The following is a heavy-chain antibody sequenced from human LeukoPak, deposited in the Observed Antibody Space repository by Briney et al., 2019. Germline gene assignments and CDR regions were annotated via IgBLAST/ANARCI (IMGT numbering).Heavy chain of an antibody. J-gene: IGHJ4*02. Sequence: PSETLSLTCSVSGVSITDYFWSWIRQPPGKGLECIGYVFSSGNTNYNPSFKSRVAMSIDTSKNQFSLKLSSVTAADTAVYYCARDVGLWSGYFTFDYWGQGTLVTVSS. CDR2: VFSSGNT. CDR1: GVSITDYF. D-gene: IGHD3-3*01. V-gene: IGHV4-4*08. CDR3: ARDVGLWSGYFTFDY.